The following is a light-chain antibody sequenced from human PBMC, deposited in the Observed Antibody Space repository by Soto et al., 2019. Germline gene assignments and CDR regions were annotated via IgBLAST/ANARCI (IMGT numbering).Light chain of an antibody. CDR3: HQYGGSPRT. V-gene: IGKV3-20*01. Sequence: EIVLTQSPGTLSLSPGERATLSCRASQSVSSSYLAWYQQKPGQALRLLIYGASSRATGIPDRFSGSGSGTDFTLTISRLEPEDFAVYYCHQYGGSPRTLGQGTKVEIK. J-gene: IGKJ1*01. CDR2: GAS. CDR1: QSVSSSY.